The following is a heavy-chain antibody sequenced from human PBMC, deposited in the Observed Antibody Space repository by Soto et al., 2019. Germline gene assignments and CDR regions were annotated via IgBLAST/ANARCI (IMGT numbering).Heavy chain of an antibody. CDR1: GFTFSSYW. J-gene: IGHJ3*02. CDR3: AREEGLYSGYVRWARVFDI. D-gene: IGHD5-12*01. Sequence: GGSLRLSCAASGFTFSSYWMSWVRQAPGKGLEWVANIKQDGSEKYYVDSVKGRFTISRDNAKNSMYLQMNHLRAEDTAVYYSAREEGLYSGYVRWARVFDIWGQGTMVTVSS. V-gene: IGHV3-7*04. CDR2: IKQDGSEK.